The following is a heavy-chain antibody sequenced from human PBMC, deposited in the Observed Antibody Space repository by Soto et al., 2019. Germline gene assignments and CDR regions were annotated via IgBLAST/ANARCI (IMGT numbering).Heavy chain of an antibody. CDR2: IFSNDEK. V-gene: IGHV2-26*01. J-gene: IGHJ4*02. CDR1: GGSISSYYW. D-gene: IGHD5-12*01. CDR3: ARIRSGYDPGGDY. Sequence: ETLSLTCTVSGGSISSYYWSWIRQPPGKALEWLAHIFSNDEKSYSTSLKSRLTISKDTSKSQVVLTMTNMDPVDTATYYCARIRSGYDPGGDYWGQGTLVTVSS.